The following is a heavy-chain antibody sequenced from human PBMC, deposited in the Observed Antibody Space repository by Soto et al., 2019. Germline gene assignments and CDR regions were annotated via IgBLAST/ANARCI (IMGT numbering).Heavy chain of an antibody. CDR1: GYTFTSYG. D-gene: IGHD2-21*02. V-gene: IGHV1-18*04. CDR2: ISAYNGNT. J-gene: IGHJ5*02. Sequence: QVQLVQSGAEVKKPGASVKVSCKASGYTFTSYGISWVRQAPGQGLEWMGWISAYNGNTNYAQKLQGRVTMTTDTSTSTAYMELRGLRSDDTAVYYCARDAEGIVVVTAGDWFDPWGQGTLVTVSS. CDR3: ARDAEGIVVVTAGDWFDP.